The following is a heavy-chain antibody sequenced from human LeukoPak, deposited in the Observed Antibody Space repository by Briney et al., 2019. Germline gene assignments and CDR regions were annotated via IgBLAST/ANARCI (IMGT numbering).Heavy chain of an antibody. Sequence: GGSLRLSCAAAAFTFSSYWMRWVRQAPGKGLEWVANIKQDGSEKNYVDSVKGRFTISRDTAKNSLELQMNSLRDEDTAMYYCARAGGYASSWAYWGQGTLVTVSP. D-gene: IGHD5-12*01. CDR1: AFTFSSYW. CDR3: ARAGGYASSWAY. J-gene: IGHJ4*02. CDR2: IKQDGSEK. V-gene: IGHV3-7*01.